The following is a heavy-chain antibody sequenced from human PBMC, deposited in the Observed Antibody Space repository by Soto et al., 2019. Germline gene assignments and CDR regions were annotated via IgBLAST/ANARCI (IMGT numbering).Heavy chain of an antibody. D-gene: IGHD2-21*02. J-gene: IGHJ6*02. V-gene: IGHV4-39*01. CDR3: ATPDCERFYYHFYHGMDV. CDR2: IYYSGST. Sequence: SETLSLTCTVSGGSISSSSYYWGWIRQPPGKGLEWIGSIYYSGSTYYNPSLKSRVTISVDTSKNQFSLKLSSVTAADTAVYYCATPDCERFYYHFYHGMDVSGQGTTVTVSS. CDR1: GGSISSSSYY.